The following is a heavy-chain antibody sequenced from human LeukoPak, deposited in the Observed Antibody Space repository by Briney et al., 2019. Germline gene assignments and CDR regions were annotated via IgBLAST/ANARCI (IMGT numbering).Heavy chain of an antibody. Sequence: ASVKVSCKASGYTFTGYYMHWVRPAPGQGLAWMGWINPNSGGTNYAQKFQGRVTMTRDTSISTAYMELSRLRSDDTAVYYCARDFRGLRSMDVWGQGTTVTVSS. CDR3: ARDFRGLRSMDV. CDR1: GYTFTGYY. CDR2: INPNSGGT. D-gene: IGHD3-10*01. J-gene: IGHJ6*02. V-gene: IGHV1-2*02.